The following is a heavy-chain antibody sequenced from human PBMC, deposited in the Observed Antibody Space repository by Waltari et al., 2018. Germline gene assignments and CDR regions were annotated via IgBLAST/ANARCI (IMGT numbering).Heavy chain of an antibody. CDR3: AGGSSGSQTSRAFDI. D-gene: IGHD1-26*01. V-gene: IGHV4-38-2*02. Sequence: SGYSISSGYYWGWIRQPPGKGLEWIGSIYHSGSTYYNPSLKSRVTISVDTSKNQFSLKLSSVTAADTAVYYCAGGSSGSQTSRAFDIWGQGTMVTVSS. CDR1: GYSISSGYY. CDR2: IYHSGST. J-gene: IGHJ3*02.